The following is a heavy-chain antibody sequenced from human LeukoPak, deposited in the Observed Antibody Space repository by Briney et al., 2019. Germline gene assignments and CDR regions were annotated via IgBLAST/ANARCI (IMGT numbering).Heavy chain of an antibody. J-gene: IGHJ6*03. CDR3: ARGGSSTMAATYYYYYYYMDV. Sequence: GGSLRLSCAASGFTFSSYWMSWVRQAPGKGLEWVANIKQDGSEKYYVDSVKGRFTISRDNAKNSLYLQMNSLRAEDTAVYYCARGGSSTMAATYYYYYYYMDVWGKGTTVTISS. V-gene: IGHV3-7*01. CDR2: IKQDGSEK. CDR1: GFTFSSYW. D-gene: IGHD2-2*01.